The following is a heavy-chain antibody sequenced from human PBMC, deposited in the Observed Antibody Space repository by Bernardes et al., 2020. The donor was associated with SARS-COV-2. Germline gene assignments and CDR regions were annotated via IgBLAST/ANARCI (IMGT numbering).Heavy chain of an antibody. J-gene: IGHJ6*02. CDR1: GYNFSNYW. V-gene: IGHV5-51*01. CDR2: IYPGDSDT. CDR3: ARLYDSSSPNYLYHGMDV. Sequence: GESLKISCQGAGYNFSNYWIGWVRQMPGKGLEWMGIIYPGDSDTRHSPSFQGQVTISADKSINTAYLQWRSLKASDSAVYYCARLYDSSSPNYLYHGMDVWGQGTTVTVS. D-gene: IGHD6-13*01.